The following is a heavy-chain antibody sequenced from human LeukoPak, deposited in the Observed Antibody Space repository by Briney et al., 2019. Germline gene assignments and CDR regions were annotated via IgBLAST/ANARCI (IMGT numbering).Heavy chain of an antibody. CDR2: INPNSGGT. Sequence: GASVKVSCEASGYTFTGYYMHWVRQAPGQGLERMGWINPNSGGTNYAQKFQGRVTMTRDTSISTAYMELSRLRSDDTAVYYCARDHHIAAGDLLFDYWGQGTLVTVSS. J-gene: IGHJ4*02. V-gene: IGHV1-2*02. CDR1: GYTFTGYY. D-gene: IGHD6-13*01. CDR3: ARDHHIAAGDLLFDY.